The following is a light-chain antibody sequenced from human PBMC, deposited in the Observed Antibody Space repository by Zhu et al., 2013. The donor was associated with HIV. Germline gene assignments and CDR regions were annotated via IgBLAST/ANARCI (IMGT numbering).Light chain of an antibody. V-gene: IGKV2-28*01. CDR1: QSLLQSNGYNY. Sequence: DIVMTQSPLSLPVTPGEPASISCRSSQSLLQSNGYNYLDWYLQKPGQSPQLLIYLGSNRASGVPDRFSGSGSGTDFTLKISGVEAEDVGVYYCMQGLQTPQTFGQGTKVQIK. CDR2: LGS. J-gene: IGKJ1*01. CDR3: MQGLQTPQT.